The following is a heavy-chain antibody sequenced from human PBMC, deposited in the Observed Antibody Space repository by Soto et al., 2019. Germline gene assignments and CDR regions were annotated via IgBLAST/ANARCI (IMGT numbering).Heavy chain of an antibody. CDR3: ATGYSSSWYPGGAFDI. V-gene: IGHV3-74*01. Sequence: GGSLRLSCAASGFTFSSYWMHWVRQAPGKGLVWVSRINSDGSSTSYADSVKGRFTISRDNAKNTLYLQMNSLRAEDTAVYYCATGYSSSWYPGGAFDIWGQGTMVTVSS. D-gene: IGHD6-13*01. J-gene: IGHJ3*02. CDR2: INSDGSST. CDR1: GFTFSSYW.